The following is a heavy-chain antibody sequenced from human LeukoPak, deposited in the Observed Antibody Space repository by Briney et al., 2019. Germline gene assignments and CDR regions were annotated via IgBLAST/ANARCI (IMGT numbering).Heavy chain of an antibody. CDR2: IYTSGST. Sequence: SESLSLTCTVSGGSISSYYWSWIRQPTGKGLEWIGRIYTSGSTNYNPSLKSRVTMSVDTSKNQFSLKLSSVTAADTAVYYCARSRFGDLLLGANWFDPWGQGTLVTVSS. CDR3: ARSRFGDLLLGANWFDP. CDR1: GGSISSYY. J-gene: IGHJ5*02. V-gene: IGHV4-4*07. D-gene: IGHD3-10*01.